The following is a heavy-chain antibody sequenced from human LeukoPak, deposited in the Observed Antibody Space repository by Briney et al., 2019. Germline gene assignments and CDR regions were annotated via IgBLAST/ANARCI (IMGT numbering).Heavy chain of an antibody. Sequence: SETLSLTCAVYGGSFSNYYWSWIRQPPGKGLEWIGEINHSGSTNYNPSLKSRVTISVDTSKNQFSLKLSPVTAADTAVYYCASLSLGELSLWDYWGQGTLVTVSS. CDR1: GGSFSNYY. D-gene: IGHD3-16*02. CDR3: ASLSLGELSLWDY. CDR2: INHSGST. V-gene: IGHV4-34*01. J-gene: IGHJ4*02.